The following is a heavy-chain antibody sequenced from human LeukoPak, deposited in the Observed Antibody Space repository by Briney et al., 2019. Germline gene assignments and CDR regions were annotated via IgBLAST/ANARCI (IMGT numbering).Heavy chain of an antibody. V-gene: IGHV3-30*02. D-gene: IGHD3-10*01. CDR2: IRYDGSNK. CDR1: GFTFSSYG. CDR3: AREVPYYYGSGSYDY. J-gene: IGHJ4*02. Sequence: GGSLRLSRAASGFTFSSYGMHWVRQAPGKGLEWVAFIRYDGSNKYYADSVKGRFTISRDNSKNTLYLQMNSLRAEDTAVYYCAREVPYYYGSGSYDYWGQGTLVTVSS.